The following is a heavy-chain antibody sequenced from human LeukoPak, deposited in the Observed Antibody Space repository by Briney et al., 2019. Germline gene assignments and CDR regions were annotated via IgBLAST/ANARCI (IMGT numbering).Heavy chain of an antibody. J-gene: IGHJ4*02. CDR3: AREAIVGATTEYYFDY. V-gene: IGHV3-53*01. D-gene: IGHD1-26*01. Sequence: GGSLRLSCAASGFTVSSNYMSWVRQAPGKGLEWVSVIYSGGSTYYADSVKGRFTISRDNFKNTLYLQMNSLRAEDTAVYYCAREAIVGATTEYYFDYWGQGTLVTVSS. CDR1: GFTVSSNY. CDR2: IYSGGST.